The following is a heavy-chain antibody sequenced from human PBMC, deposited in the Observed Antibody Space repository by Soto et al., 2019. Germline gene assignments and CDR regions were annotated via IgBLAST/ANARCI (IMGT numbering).Heavy chain of an antibody. CDR1: GFTFSNYA. V-gene: IGHV3-48*03. J-gene: IGHJ4*02. D-gene: IGHD4-17*01. CDR3: ARDDYGGTAFDY. CDR2: ISSSGSTI. Sequence: EVQLLESGGGLVQTGGSLRLSCAASGFTFSNYAMTWVRQAPGKGLEWVSYISSSGSTIYYADSVKGRFTISRDNAKNSLYLQMNSLRAEDTAVYYCARDDYGGTAFDYWGQGTLVTVSS.